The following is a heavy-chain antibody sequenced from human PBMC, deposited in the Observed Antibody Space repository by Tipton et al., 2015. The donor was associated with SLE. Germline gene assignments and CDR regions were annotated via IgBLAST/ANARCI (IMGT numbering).Heavy chain of an antibody. CDR3: ARYSSSWPFDY. Sequence: TLSLTCTVSAGSISTYYWSWIRQPPGKGLEWIGYISDSGSTDYNPSLKSRVTMSVDTSKNQFSLKLRSVTAADTAVYYCARYSSSWPFDYWGQGTLVTVSS. CDR2: ISDSGST. J-gene: IGHJ4*02. D-gene: IGHD6-13*01. V-gene: IGHV4-59*08. CDR1: AGSISTYY.